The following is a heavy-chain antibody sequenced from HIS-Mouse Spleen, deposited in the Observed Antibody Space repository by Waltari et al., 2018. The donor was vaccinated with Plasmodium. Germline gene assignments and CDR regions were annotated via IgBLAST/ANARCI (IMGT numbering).Heavy chain of an antibody. CDR2: MVVGSGNK. V-gene: IGHV1-58*01. CDR1: GFTFTSSA. Sequence: QMQLVQSGPEVKKPGTSVKVSCKASGFTFTSSAVQWVRQARGQRLEWIGWMVVGSGNKNYAQKFQERGTMTRDMSTSTGYMELSSLRSEDTAVYYCAAALDIVVVPADYWGQGTMVTVSS. J-gene: IGHJ4*02. D-gene: IGHD2-2*01. CDR3: AAALDIVVVPADY.